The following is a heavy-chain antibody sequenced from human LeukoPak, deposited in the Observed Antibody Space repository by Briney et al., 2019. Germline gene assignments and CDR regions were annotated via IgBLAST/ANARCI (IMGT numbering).Heavy chain of an antibody. CDR2: VQHIGGET. D-gene: IGHD1-26*01. J-gene: IGHJ3*02. CDR3: AMGGVVFDAFDI. Sequence: GGSLRLSCAGSGFTFINSWMGWVRQAPGKGLEWVANVQHIGGETYYVDSVKGRFTISRDNAKNSVYLQMNSLGADDTAVYYCAMGGVVFDAFDIWGQGTMVTVSS. CDR1: GFTFINSW. V-gene: IGHV3-7*01.